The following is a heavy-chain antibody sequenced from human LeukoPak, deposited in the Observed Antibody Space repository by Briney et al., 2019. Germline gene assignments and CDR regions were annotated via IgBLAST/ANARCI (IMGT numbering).Heavy chain of an antibody. Sequence: GGSLRLSCAASGFTFSSYAMSWVRQAPGKGLEWVSAISGSGGSTYYADSVKGRFTISRDNSKNTLYLQMNSLRAEDTAVYYCARDSVGYSYGLGGDYAFDIWGQGTMVTVSS. D-gene: IGHD5-18*01. V-gene: IGHV3-23*01. CDR3: ARDSVGYSYGLGGDYAFDI. J-gene: IGHJ3*02. CDR2: ISGSGGST. CDR1: GFTFSSYA.